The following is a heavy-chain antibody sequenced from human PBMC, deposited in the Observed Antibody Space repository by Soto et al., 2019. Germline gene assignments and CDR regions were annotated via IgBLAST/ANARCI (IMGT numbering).Heavy chain of an antibody. J-gene: IGHJ2*01. CDR1: GFTFSAYA. Sequence: EVQLVESGGGLVQPGGSLRLSCAASGFTFSAYAMGWVRQAPWKGLECVSTIHGGGGATHYADSEKGRFTISRDDSKNTRYAQMNSLRAEDTAVYYCAKFEGLPLEYWYLDFWGRGTLVTVSS. D-gene: IGHD1-1*01. V-gene: IGHV3-23*04. CDR3: AKFEGLPLEYWYLDF. CDR2: IHGGGGAT.